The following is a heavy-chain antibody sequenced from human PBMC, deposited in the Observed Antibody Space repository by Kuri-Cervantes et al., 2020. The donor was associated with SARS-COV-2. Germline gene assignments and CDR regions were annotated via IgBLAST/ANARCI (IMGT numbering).Heavy chain of an antibody. CDR2: IYYSGST. CDR3: AQSRSIAARRPLYFDL. CDR1: GGSISTYY. V-gene: IGHV4-59*12. Sequence: SETLSLTCTVSGGSISTYYWTWIRQPPGKGLEWIGYIYYSGSTNYNPSLKSRVTISVYTSKNQFSLKLSSVTAADTAVYYCAQSRSIAARRPLYFDLWGRGTLVTVSS. D-gene: IGHD6-6*01. J-gene: IGHJ2*01.